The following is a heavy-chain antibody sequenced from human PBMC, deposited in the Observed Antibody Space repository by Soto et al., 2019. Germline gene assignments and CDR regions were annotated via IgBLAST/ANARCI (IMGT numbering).Heavy chain of an antibody. Sequence: GGSLRLSCAASGFTFSSYSMNWVRQAPGKGLEWVSYISSSSSTIYYADSVKGRFTISRDNAKNSLYLQMNSLRAEDTAVYYCARPIQGGYSNPSYYYYMDVWGKGTTVTVSS. D-gene: IGHD4-4*01. V-gene: IGHV3-48*01. J-gene: IGHJ6*03. CDR2: ISSSSSTI. CDR3: ARPIQGGYSNPSYYYYMDV. CDR1: GFTFSSYS.